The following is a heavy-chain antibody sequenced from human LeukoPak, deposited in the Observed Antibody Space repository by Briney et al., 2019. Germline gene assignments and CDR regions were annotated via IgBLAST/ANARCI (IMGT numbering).Heavy chain of an antibody. J-gene: IGHJ4*02. CDR2: INQDGGGK. Sequence: PGGSLRLSCAASGFTFSDYWLSWVRQAPGKGLEWVTNINQDGGGKYYVDSVNGRFTISRDNAKNSLYLQLNSLRAEDTAVYYCARGGWGGYLDSWSQGTLVTVPS. D-gene: IGHD3-16*01. CDR1: GFTFSDYW. CDR3: ARGGWGGYLDS. V-gene: IGHV3-7*01.